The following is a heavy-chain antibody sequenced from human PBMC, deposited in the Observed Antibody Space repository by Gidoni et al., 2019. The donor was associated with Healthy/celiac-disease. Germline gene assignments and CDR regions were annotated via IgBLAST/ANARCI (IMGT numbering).Heavy chain of an antibody. CDR3: ARHDRRGNWFDP. CDR2: IYPGDSDT. V-gene: IGHV5-51*01. Sequence: EVQLVQSGAAVNKPGESLKLSCQGSGYSFTSSCIGWVRQMPGKGLEWMGIIYPGDSDTRYSPSFQGQVTISADKSISTAYLQWSSLKASDTAMYYCARHDRRGNWFDPWGQGTLVTVSS. J-gene: IGHJ5*02. CDR1: GYSFTSSC.